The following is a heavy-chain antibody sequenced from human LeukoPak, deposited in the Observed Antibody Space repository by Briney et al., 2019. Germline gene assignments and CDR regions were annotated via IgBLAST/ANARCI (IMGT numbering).Heavy chain of an antibody. Sequence: GGSLRLSCAASGFTLTSYAMSWVRQAPGKGLEWVSSISGSGRGGIPSYADSVKGRSTISRDNSRNTLYLQLNSLRVEDTALYYCVRFRDDFWTGYPSDAFDIWGQGTMVTVSS. V-gene: IGHV3-23*01. J-gene: IGHJ3*02. CDR3: VRFRDDFWTGYPSDAFDI. CDR1: GFTLTSYA. CDR2: ISGSGRGGIP. D-gene: IGHD3/OR15-3a*01.